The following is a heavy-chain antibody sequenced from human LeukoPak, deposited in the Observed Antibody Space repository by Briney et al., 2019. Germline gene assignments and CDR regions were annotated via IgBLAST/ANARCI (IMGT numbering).Heavy chain of an antibody. CDR3: ARGILTFGANREDYYYYMDV. J-gene: IGHJ6*03. Sequence: SQTLSLTCTVSGGSISSYYWSWIRQPAGKGLEWIGRIYTSGSTNYNPSLKSRVTISVDKSKNQFSLKLSSVTAADTAVYYCARGILTFGANREDYYYYMDVWGKGTTVTVSS. D-gene: IGHD3/OR15-3a*01. CDR1: GGSISSYY. V-gene: IGHV4-4*07. CDR2: IYTSGST.